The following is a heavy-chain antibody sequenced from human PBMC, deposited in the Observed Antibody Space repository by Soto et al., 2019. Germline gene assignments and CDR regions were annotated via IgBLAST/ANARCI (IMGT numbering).Heavy chain of an antibody. CDR3: ARSLLQGDF. CDR1: GYTFIHYY. D-gene: IGHD2-21*01. Sequence: QVQLVQSGAEVKKPGASVKISCKASGYTFIHYYIHWVRQAPGQGLEWMAIINPNGGSTNYAQKFQGGVTVTSDTSTTTVSMELNSPESDDTAVYFCARSLLQGDFWGQGTLVTVSS. J-gene: IGHJ4*02. V-gene: IGHV1-46*01. CDR2: INPNGGST.